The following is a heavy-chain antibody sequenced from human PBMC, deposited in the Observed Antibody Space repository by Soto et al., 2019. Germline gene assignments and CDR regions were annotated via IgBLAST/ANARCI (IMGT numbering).Heavy chain of an antibody. D-gene: IGHD3-10*01. CDR2: INPSGGST. J-gene: IGHJ3*02. Sequence: ASVKVSCKASGYTFTSYYMHWVRQAPGQGLEWMGIINPSGGSTSYAQKFQGRVTMTRDTSTSTVYMELSSLRSEDTAVYYCARDLYYYGSGSDAFDIWGQWTMVTVSS. V-gene: IGHV1-46*01. CDR1: GYTFTSYY. CDR3: ARDLYYYGSGSDAFDI.